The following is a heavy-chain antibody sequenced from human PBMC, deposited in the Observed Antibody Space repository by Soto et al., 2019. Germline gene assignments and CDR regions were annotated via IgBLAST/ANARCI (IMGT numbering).Heavy chain of an antibody. D-gene: IGHD3-10*01. J-gene: IGHJ6*02. CDR3: AAELGFGKLSVV. Sequence: QVQVVQSGVEVSRPGSSVKVSCKASGDTFKNCVISWVRQAPGQGLEWMGGIIPLFGTTDVAQRFQGRLTITTDESTTTAYMELSRLRSEDTATYYCAAELGFGKLSVVWGQGTTVIVSS. V-gene: IGHV1-69*01. CDR2: IIPLFGTT. CDR1: GDTFKNCV.